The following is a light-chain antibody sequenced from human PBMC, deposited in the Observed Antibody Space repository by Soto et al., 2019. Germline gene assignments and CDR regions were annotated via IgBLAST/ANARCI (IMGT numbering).Light chain of an antibody. CDR2: DVS. Sequence: QSALTQPASVSGSPGQSITISCTGTSSDVGGYNSVSWYQQHPGKAPRLMIYDVSNRPSGVSNRFSGSKSGTTASLTISGLQAEDEADYYCGSYTSSTSLLFGGGTKLTVL. CDR3: GSYTSSTSLL. J-gene: IGLJ2*01. V-gene: IGLV2-14*01. CDR1: SSDVGGYNS.